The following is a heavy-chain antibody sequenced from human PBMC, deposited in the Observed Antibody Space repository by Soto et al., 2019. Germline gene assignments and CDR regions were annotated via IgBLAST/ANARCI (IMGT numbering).Heavy chain of an antibody. CDR1: GYTFTSYG. V-gene: IGHV1-18*01. CDR3: ARVHVGLWSGGGCYSGWFDP. D-gene: IGHD2-15*01. CDR2: ISACNGNT. Sequence: EASVKVSCKASGYTFTSYGISWVRQAPGQGLEWMGWISACNGNTNYAQKLQGRVTMTTDTSTSTAYMELRSLRSDDTAVYYCARVHVGLWSGGGCYSGWFDPSGQGPRVTISS. J-gene: IGHJ5*02.